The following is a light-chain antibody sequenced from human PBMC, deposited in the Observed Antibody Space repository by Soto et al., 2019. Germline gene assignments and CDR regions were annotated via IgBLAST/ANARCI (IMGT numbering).Light chain of an antibody. Sequence: EIVLTQSPGTLSLSPGERATLSCRSSQSVSSNYLAWYQQKPDQAPRLVIYDVSGRATGIPDRFSGSGSGTDFTLTISRLEPEDFAVYYCQQYGSSPTFGQGTEVESK. CDR2: DVS. V-gene: IGKV3-20*01. CDR3: QQYGSSPT. CDR1: QSVSSNY. J-gene: IGKJ1*01.